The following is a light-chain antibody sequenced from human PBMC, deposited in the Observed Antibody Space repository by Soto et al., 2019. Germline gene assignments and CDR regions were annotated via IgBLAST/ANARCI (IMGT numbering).Light chain of an antibody. CDR1: SSNIGTNS. Sequence: QSVLTQPPSVSGPPGQRVTISCSGSSSNIGTNSVNWYQEVPGTAPKLIIYGNTNRPSGVPDRFSGSKSGTSASLAITGLQAEDEADYYCQSYDSSLSGSVFGTGTKLTVL. CDR2: GNT. J-gene: IGLJ1*01. V-gene: IGLV1-40*01. CDR3: QSYDSSLSGSV.